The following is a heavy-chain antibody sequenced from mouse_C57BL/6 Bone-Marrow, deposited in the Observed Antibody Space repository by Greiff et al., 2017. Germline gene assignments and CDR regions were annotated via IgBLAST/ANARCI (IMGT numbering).Heavy chain of an antibody. V-gene: IGHV1S56*01. D-gene: IGHD1-1*01. CDR3: GRSPAYGSRWYLDV. J-gene: IGHJ1*01. CDR2: IFPGDGRT. CDR1: DYTFTNYD. Sequence: VKLQESGADLVKPGASLKLSCKASDYTFTNYDIHWVRQRPEQGLEWMGWIFPGDGRTEYNERLKGKATLTTDKSSSTAYMQLSRLTSEDSAVYFCGRSPAYGSRWYLDVWGAGTTVTVSS.